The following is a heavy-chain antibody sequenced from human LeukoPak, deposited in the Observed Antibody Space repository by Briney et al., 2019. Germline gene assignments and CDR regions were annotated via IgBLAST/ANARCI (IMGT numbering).Heavy chain of an antibody. CDR1: GYTFTSYG. Sequence: GASVKVSCKASGYTFTSYGISWVRQAPGQGLEWMGWISAYNGNTNYAQKLQGRVTMTTDTSTSTAYMELRSLRSDDTAVYYCARDFGTYYYDSSGYSLFDYWGQGTLVTVSS. CDR3: ARDFGTYYYDSSGYSLFDY. J-gene: IGHJ4*02. CDR2: ISAYNGNT. D-gene: IGHD3-22*01. V-gene: IGHV1-18*01.